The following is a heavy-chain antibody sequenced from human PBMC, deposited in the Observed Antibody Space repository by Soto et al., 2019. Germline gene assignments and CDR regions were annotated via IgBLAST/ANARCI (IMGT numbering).Heavy chain of an antibody. CDR3: TRGGDPYKTGH. CDR1: GGSVNIGTCY. J-gene: IGHJ4*02. Sequence: SSETLSLTCTVPGGSVNIGTCYWSWIRQPPGKGLEWIGFIHYSGSTNYNPSLKGRVTMSVDTSKNQFSLKLTSVNTADTAIYYCTRGGDPYKTGHWGQGTLVTVSS. D-gene: IGHD2-21*01. CDR2: IHYSGST. V-gene: IGHV4-61*01.